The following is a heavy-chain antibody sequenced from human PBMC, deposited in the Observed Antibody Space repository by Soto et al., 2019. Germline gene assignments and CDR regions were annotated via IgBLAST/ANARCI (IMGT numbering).Heavy chain of an antibody. J-gene: IGHJ6*03. Sequence: GASVKVSCKASGYTFTSYGISWVRQAPGQGLEWMGWISAYNGNTNYAQKLQGRVTMTTDTSTSTAYMELRSLRSDDTAVYYCARDAYYDFWSGPYYMDVWGKGTTVTVSS. CDR3: ARDAYYDFWSGPYYMDV. CDR2: ISAYNGNT. CDR1: GYTFTSYG. D-gene: IGHD3-3*01. V-gene: IGHV1-18*01.